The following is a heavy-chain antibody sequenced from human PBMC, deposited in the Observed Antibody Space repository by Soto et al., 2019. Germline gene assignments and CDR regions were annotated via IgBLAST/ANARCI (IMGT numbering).Heavy chain of an antibody. CDR3: ASVPGP. J-gene: IGHJ5*02. CDR2: IYHSGTT. Sequence: SETLSLTCTVSGASITSDDYYWSWIRQPPGKGLEWIGYIYHSGTTYYNPSLKSRVTISVDRSKNQFSLKLSSVTAADTAVYYCASVPGPWGQGTLVTVSS. V-gene: IGHV4-30-2*01. D-gene: IGHD6-6*01. CDR1: GASITSDDYY.